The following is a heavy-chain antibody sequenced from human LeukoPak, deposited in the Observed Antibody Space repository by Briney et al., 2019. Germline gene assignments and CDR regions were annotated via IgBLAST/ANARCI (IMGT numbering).Heavy chain of an antibody. D-gene: IGHD2-2*01. V-gene: IGHV4-59*10. CDR2: IYTSGST. CDR1: GGSFSAYY. Sequence: SETLSLTCAVYGGSFSAYYWSWIRQPAGKGLEWIGRIYTSGSTNYNPSLKSRVTISVDTSKNQFSLKLSSVTAADTAVYYCARSTGVVVPYDYYYYMDVWGKGTTVTISS. CDR3: ARSTGVVVPYDYYYYMDV. J-gene: IGHJ6*03.